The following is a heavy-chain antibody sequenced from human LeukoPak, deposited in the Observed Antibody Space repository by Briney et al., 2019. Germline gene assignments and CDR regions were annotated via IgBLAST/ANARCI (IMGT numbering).Heavy chain of an antibody. Sequence: GGSLRLSRAASGFTFSSYAMSWVRQAPGKGLEWVSAISGSGGSTFYADSVKGRFTISRDTSKNTLYLQMNSLRAEDTAVYYCAKDRRGYSGSHFDYWGQGTLVTVSS. V-gene: IGHV3-23*01. J-gene: IGHJ4*02. CDR2: ISGSGGST. CDR1: GFTFSSYA. CDR3: AKDRRGYSGSHFDY. D-gene: IGHD1-26*01.